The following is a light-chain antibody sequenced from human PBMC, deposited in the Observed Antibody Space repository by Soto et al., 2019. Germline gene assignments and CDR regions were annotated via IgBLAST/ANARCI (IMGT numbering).Light chain of an antibody. CDR1: QTISGS. Sequence: IQMTQSPCTLSASVGDRVTISRRAGQTISGSLAWYQQRPGKAPKLLIYKASSLESGVPSRFSGSGSGTEFTLTISSLQPDDFATYYCQQYNTYSPERTFGQGTKVDIK. CDR3: QQYNTYSPERT. CDR2: KAS. V-gene: IGKV1-5*03. J-gene: IGKJ1*01.